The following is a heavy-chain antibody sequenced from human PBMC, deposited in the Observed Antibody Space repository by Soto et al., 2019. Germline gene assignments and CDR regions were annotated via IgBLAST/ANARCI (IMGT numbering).Heavy chain of an antibody. V-gene: IGHV4-4*02. D-gene: IGHD2-15*01. CDR2: IYHSGST. Sequence: QVQLQESGPGLVKPSGTLSLTCAVSGGSISSSNWWSWVRQPPGKVLEWIGEIYHSGSTNNNPSLKSRVTISVDKSKNQFSLKLSSVTAADAAVYYWATSIVVVVAAKGGGDYFDYWGQGTLVTVSS. J-gene: IGHJ4*02. CDR3: ATSIVVVVAAKGGGDYFDY. CDR1: GGSISSSNW.